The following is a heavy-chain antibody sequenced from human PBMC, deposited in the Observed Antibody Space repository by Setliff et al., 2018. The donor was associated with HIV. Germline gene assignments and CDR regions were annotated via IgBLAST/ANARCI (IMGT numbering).Heavy chain of an antibody. V-gene: IGHV1-2*02. CDR1: GYTFNGYY. CDR3: AGAGDRRYYYDRSVGAFDS. D-gene: IGHD3-22*01. Sequence: ASVKVSCKASGYTFNGYYMHWVRQAPGQGLEWMGWIDPNSGGTNYAQKFQGRVTMTRDTSISTAYMVLRRLRSDDTAVYYCAGAGDRRYYYDRSVGAFDSWGQGILVTVSS. J-gene: IGHJ3*02. CDR2: IDPNSGGT.